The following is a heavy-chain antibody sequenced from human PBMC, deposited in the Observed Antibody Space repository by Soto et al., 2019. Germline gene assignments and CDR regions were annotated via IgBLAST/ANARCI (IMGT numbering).Heavy chain of an antibody. V-gene: IGHV2-5*02. CDR2: IYWDDDK. CDR1: GFSLSTSGVG. Sequence: QITLKESGPTLVKPTQTLTLTCTFSGFSLSTSGVGVGWIRQPPGKALEWLALIYWDDDKRYSPSLKSRLTITKDTSKNQEVLTMTHMDPVDTATYYCAHSLYDYVWGSNWFDPWGQGTLVIVSS. D-gene: IGHD3-16*01. J-gene: IGHJ5*02. CDR3: AHSLYDYVWGSNWFDP.